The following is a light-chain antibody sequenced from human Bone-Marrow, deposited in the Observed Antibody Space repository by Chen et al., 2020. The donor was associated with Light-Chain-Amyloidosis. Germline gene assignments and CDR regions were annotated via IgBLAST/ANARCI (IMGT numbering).Light chain of an antibody. CDR1: QSVLYSSNNNNY. CDR3: QQYYSTPIT. J-gene: IGKJ5*01. V-gene: IGKV4-1*01. Sequence: DIVMTQSPDSLAVSLGESAPINCKSSQSVLYSSNNNNYVAWYQHKPGQPPKLLIYWASTRQLGVPDRFSGSGSGTDFTLTISSLQAEDVAVYYCQQYYSTPITFGQGTRLEIK. CDR2: WAS.